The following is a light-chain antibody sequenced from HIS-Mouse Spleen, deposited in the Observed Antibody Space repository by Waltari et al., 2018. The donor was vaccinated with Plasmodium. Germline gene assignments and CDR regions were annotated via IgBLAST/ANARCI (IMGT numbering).Light chain of an antibody. Sequence: QSALTQPASVSGSPGQSIPISCTGTSSDVGSYNLVSWYQQHPGKAPKLMIYEGSKRPSGVSNRFSGCKAGNTAYLTISGLQAEDEADYYCCSYAGSRMVFGGGTKLTVL. CDR1: SSDVGSYNL. CDR2: EGS. CDR3: CSYAGSRMV. J-gene: IGLJ2*01. V-gene: IGLV2-23*01.